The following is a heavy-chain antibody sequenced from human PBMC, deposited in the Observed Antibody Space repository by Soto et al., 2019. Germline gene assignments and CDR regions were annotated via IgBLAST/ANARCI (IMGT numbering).Heavy chain of an antibody. Sequence: GGSLRLSCAASGFTFSDYYMSWIRQAPGKGLEWVSYISSSGSTIYYADSVKGRFTISRDNAKNSLYLQMNSLRAEDTAVYYCARVYYSIVVVPAASHLSYYFDYWGQGTLVTVSS. CDR2: ISSSGSTI. CDR3: ARVYYSIVVVPAASHLSYYFDY. J-gene: IGHJ4*02. D-gene: IGHD2-2*01. CDR1: GFTFSDYY. V-gene: IGHV3-11*01.